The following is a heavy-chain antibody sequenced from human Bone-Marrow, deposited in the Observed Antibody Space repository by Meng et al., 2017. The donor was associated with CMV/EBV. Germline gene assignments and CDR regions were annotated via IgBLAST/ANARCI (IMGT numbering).Heavy chain of an antibody. CDR2: ISSSSSTI. Sequence: GESLKISCAASGFTFSSYSMNWVRQAPGKGLEWVSYISSSSSTIYYADSVKGRFTISRDNAKNSLYLQMNSLRAEDTAVYYCARAQVDAYYNYGMDVWGQGTTVTVSS. CDR3: ARAQVDAYYNYGMDV. J-gene: IGHJ6*02. V-gene: IGHV3-48*04. CDR1: GFTFSSYS.